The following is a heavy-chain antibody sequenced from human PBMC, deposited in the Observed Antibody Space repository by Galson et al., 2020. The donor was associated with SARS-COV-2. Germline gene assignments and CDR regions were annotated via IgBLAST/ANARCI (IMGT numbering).Heavy chain of an antibody. CDR3: VKGGVVDINWCDP. Sequence: GESLKISCSASGFTFSSYAMHWVRQAPGKGLEYVSAFSSNGGSTYYADSVKGRFTISRDNSKNTLYLQMSSLRAEDTAVYYCVKGGVVDINWCDPWGQGTLVTVSS. V-gene: IGHV3-64D*08. D-gene: IGHD3-22*01. CDR2: FSSNGGST. CDR1: GFTFSSYA. J-gene: IGHJ5*02.